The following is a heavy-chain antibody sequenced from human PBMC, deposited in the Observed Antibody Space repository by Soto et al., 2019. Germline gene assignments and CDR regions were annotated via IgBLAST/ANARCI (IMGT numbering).Heavy chain of an antibody. D-gene: IGHD6-13*01. CDR2: ISAYNGNT. Sequence: QVQLVQSGAEVKKPGASVKVSCKASGYTFTSYGISWVRQAPGQGLEWMGWISAYNGNTNYAQKLQGRVTMTTDTSTSTAYMELRSLRSDDTAVYYCARDRSNPIRSSWYRGGMDVWGQGTTVTVSS. J-gene: IGHJ6*02. CDR1: GYTFTSYG. CDR3: ARDRSNPIRSSWYRGGMDV. V-gene: IGHV1-18*04.